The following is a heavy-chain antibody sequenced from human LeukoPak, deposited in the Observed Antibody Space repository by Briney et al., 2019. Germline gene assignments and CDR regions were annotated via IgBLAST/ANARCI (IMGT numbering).Heavy chain of an antibody. CDR2: IYYSGST. CDR3: ARESKVVVVAAAAVSYAFDI. J-gene: IGHJ3*02. D-gene: IGHD2-15*01. CDR1: GGSISSYY. V-gene: IGHV4-59*12. Sequence: SETLSLTCTVSGGSISSYYWSWIRQPPGKGLECIGHIYYSGSTNCNPSLKSRVTISVDTSKNQFSLKLSSVTAADTAVYYCARESKVVVVAAAAVSYAFDIWGQGTMVTVSS.